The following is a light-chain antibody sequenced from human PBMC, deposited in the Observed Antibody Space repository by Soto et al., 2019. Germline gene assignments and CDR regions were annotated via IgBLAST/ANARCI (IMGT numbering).Light chain of an antibody. J-gene: IGKJ2*01. CDR3: QQYGSSPRYT. CDR1: QSVSSRY. V-gene: IGKV3-20*01. CDR2: AAT. Sequence: DIVLTQSPGTLSLSPGERATLSCRASQSVSSRYLAWYQQKPGQAPRLLIYAATTRATGIPDRFSGSGSGTDFPLPISRLEPEDFAVYYCQQYGSSPRYTFGQGTKLEIK.